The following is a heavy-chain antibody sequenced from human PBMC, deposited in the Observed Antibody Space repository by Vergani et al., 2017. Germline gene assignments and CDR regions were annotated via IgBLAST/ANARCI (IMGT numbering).Heavy chain of an antibody. Sequence: VQLQESGPGLVKPSETLSLTCTVSNDSVSNTFYYWGWIRQTPGKGLEWVSSISGNNDDVYYADSVKGRFTISRDNAKNSLYLDMSSLRAEDTAVYYCAKGVVVDSSSWHSVHWFDPWGQGTLVTVSS. CDR1: NDSVSNTFY. CDR3: AKGVVVDSSSWHSVHWFDP. J-gene: IGHJ5*02. CDR2: ISGNNDDV. D-gene: IGHD6-13*01. V-gene: IGHV3-21*01.